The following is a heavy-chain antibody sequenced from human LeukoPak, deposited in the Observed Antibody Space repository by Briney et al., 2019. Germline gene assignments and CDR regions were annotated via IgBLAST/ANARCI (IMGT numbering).Heavy chain of an antibody. J-gene: IGHJ4*02. D-gene: IGHD4-23*01. CDR2: IWYDGSNK. Sequence: GGSLTLSCAASGFTFNTYAMHWVRQAPGKGLEWVAVIWYDGSNKYYVDSVKGRFTISRDNSKNTLYLQMNSLRAEDTAVYYCARDLAAGGNSKYYFDSWGQGTLVTVSS. V-gene: IGHV3-33*01. CDR1: GFTFNTYA. CDR3: ARDLAAGGNSKYYFDS.